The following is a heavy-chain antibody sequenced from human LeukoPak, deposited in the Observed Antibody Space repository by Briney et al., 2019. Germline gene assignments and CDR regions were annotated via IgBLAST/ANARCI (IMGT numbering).Heavy chain of an antibody. Sequence: ASVKVSCKASGYTFTSYDINWVRQATGQGLEWMGWMNPNSGNTGYAQKFQGRVTMTRNTSISTAYMELSSLRSEDTAVYYCARGRRYYYDSSGYSEANWFDPSGQGTLVTVSS. V-gene: IGHV1-8*01. CDR3: ARGRRYYYDSSGYSEANWFDP. J-gene: IGHJ5*02. D-gene: IGHD3-22*01. CDR1: GYTFTSYD. CDR2: MNPNSGNT.